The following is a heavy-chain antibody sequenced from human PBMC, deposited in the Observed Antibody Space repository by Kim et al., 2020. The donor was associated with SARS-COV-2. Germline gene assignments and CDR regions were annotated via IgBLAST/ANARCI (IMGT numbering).Heavy chain of an antibody. CDR1: GFTFSSYA. V-gene: IGHV3-30*04. J-gene: IGHJ5*02. Sequence: WGSLRLSCAASGFTFSSYAMHWVRQAPGKGLEWVAVISYDGSNKYYADSVKGRFTISRDNSKNTLYLQMNSLRAEDTAVYYCARSARGGYGSPVWFDPWGQGTLVTVSS. D-gene: IGHD3-10*01. CDR3: ARSARGGYGSPVWFDP. CDR2: ISYDGSNK.